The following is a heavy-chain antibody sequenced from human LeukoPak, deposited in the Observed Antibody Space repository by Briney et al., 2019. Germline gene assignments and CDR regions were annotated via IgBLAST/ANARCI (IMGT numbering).Heavy chain of an antibody. CDR1: GGSFSGYY. J-gene: IGHJ4*02. Sequence: PSENLSLTCAVYGGSFSGYYWSWIRQPPGKGLEWIGEINHSGSTNYNPSLKSRVTISVDTSKNQVSLKLSSVTAADTAVYYCARQRRFGELFSFDYWGQGTLVTVSS. CDR3: ARQRRFGELFSFDY. CDR2: INHSGST. D-gene: IGHD3-10*01. V-gene: IGHV4-34*01.